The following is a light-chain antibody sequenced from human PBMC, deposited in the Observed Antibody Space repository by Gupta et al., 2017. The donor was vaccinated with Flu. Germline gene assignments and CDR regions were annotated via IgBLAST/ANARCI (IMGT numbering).Light chain of an antibody. Sequence: DIVLTQSPATLSLSPGERATFSCRASEIISTYLAWYQQKPGQAPRLLIYDASKRATGIPARFSGSGSGTDFTLTITSLEPEDFAVYYCQQRYSWITFGQGTRLEI. CDR2: DAS. CDR1: EIISTY. V-gene: IGKV3-11*01. CDR3: QQRYSWIT. J-gene: IGKJ5*01.